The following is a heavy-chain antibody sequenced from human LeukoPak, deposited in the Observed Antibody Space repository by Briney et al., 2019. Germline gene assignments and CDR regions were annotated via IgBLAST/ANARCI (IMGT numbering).Heavy chain of an antibody. CDR1: GFTFSSYA. V-gene: IGHV3-30*04. CDR3: ARGGSYPYYFDY. Sequence: GRSLRLSCAASGFTFSSYAMHWVRQAPGKGLEWVAVISYDGSNKYYADSVKGRFTISRDNSKNTLYLQMNSLRAEDTAVYYCARGGSYPYYFDYWGQRTLVTVSS. J-gene: IGHJ4*02. D-gene: IGHD1-26*01. CDR2: ISYDGSNK.